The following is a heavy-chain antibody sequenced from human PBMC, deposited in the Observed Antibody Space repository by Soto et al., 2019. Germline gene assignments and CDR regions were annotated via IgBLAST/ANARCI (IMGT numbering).Heavy chain of an antibody. D-gene: IGHD2-21*02. CDR3: ARDLGGGDCYSCPEFERYYYYGMDV. J-gene: IGHJ6*02. CDR2: ISSSSSTI. V-gene: IGHV3-48*02. Sequence: PGGSLRLSCAASGFTFSSYSMNWVRQAPGKGLEWVSYISSSSSTIYYADSVKGRFTISRDNAKNSLYLQMNSLRDEDTAVYYCARDLGGGDCYSCPEFERYYYYGMDVWGQGTTVTVSS. CDR1: GFTFSSYS.